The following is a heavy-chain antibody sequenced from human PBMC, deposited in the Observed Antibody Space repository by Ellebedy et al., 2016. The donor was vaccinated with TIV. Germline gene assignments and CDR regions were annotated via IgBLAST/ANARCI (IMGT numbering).Heavy chain of an antibody. Sequence: SLKISXAASGFTFDDYAMHWVRQAPGKGLEWVSGISWNSGSIGYADSVKGRFTISRDNAKNSLYLQMNSLRAEDTAVYYCARGLPRSTYYYDSSGYCQFDYWGQGTLVTVSS. J-gene: IGHJ4*02. V-gene: IGHV3-9*01. CDR1: GFTFDDYA. CDR3: ARGLPRSTYYYDSSGYCQFDY. CDR2: ISWNSGSI. D-gene: IGHD3-22*01.